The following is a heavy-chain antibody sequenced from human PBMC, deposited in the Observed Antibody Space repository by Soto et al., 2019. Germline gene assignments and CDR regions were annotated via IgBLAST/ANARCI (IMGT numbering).Heavy chain of an antibody. J-gene: IGHJ4*02. CDR1: GGTFSSYT. V-gene: IGHV1-69*04. CDR3: ARDPPSVAVAGTYYFDY. CDR2: IIPILGIA. Sequence: ASVKVSCEACGGTFSSYTISWVRQAPGQGLEWMGRIIPILGIANYAQKFQGRVTITADKSTSTAYMELSSLRSEDTAVYYCARDPPSVAVAGTYYFDYWGQGTLVTVSS. D-gene: IGHD6-19*01.